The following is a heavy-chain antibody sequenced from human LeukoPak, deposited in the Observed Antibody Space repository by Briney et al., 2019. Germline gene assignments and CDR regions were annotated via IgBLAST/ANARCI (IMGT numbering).Heavy chain of an antibody. D-gene: IGHD3-22*01. J-gene: IGHJ4*02. V-gene: IGHV3-23*01. CDR3: AKDLDSSGYYFDY. CDR1: GFTFSSYA. CDR2: ISGSGGST. Sequence: GGSLRLSCAASGFTFSSYAMSWVRQAPGKWLEWVSAISGSGGSTYYADSVKGRFTISRDNSKNTLYLQMSSLRAEDTAVYYCAKDLDSSGYYFDYWGQGTLVTVSS.